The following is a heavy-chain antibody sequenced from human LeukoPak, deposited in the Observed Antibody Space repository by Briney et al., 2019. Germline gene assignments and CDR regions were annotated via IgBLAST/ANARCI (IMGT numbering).Heavy chain of an antibody. V-gene: IGHV4-38-2*02. D-gene: IGHD1-26*01. CDR3: ARLSGSYPLPDY. Sequence: SETLSLTCTVSGYSISSGYYWGWIRQPPGKGLEWIGSIYHSGSTYYNPSLKSRVTISVDTSKNQFSLKLSSVTAADTAVYYCARLSGSYPLPDYWGQGTLVTVSS. CDR2: IYHSGST. J-gene: IGHJ4*02. CDR1: GYSISSGYY.